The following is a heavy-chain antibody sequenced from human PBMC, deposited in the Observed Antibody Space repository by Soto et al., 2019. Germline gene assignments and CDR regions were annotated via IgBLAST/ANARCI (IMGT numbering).Heavy chain of an antibody. Sequence: GGSLKISCKGSGYSFTNYWIGWVRQMPGKGLEWMGLIYPGDSDTRYSPSFEGQVTISADKSISTAYLQWSGLKASDTAMYYCARRKASSTTSLSFRAGFDYWGQGTLVTVSS. V-gene: IGHV5-51*01. J-gene: IGHJ4*02. D-gene: IGHD2-2*01. CDR2: IYPGDSDT. CDR1: GYSFTNYW. CDR3: ARRKASSTTSLSFRAGFDY.